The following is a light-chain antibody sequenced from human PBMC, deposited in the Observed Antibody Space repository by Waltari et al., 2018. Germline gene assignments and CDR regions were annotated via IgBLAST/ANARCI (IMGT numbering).Light chain of an antibody. CDR1: QSVLYRSSNRNY. CDR2: WAS. CDR3: QQYYDTPQT. Sequence: DIVMTQSPDSLAVSLGERATINCKSSQSVLYRSSNRNYLAWYQQKSGRPPRLLIYWASTRESGVPERFSGSGSGTDFTLTISSLQAEDVAVYYCQQYYDTPQTFGQGTKVEIK. J-gene: IGKJ1*01. V-gene: IGKV4-1*01.